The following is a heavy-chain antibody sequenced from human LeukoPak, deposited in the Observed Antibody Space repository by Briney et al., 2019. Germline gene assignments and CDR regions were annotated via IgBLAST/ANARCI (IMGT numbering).Heavy chain of an antibody. CDR3: AKNNTRQGHWFDL. V-gene: IGHV3-23*01. CDR2: ISGSGGST. J-gene: IGHJ5*02. Sequence: GGSLRLSCAVSGFTFSSYAMSWVRQAPGKGLEWVSAISGSGGSTYYADSVKGRFTISRDNFKNMLYLQMNSLRAEDTALYYCAKNNTRQGHWFDLWGQGAAVTVSS. CDR1: GFTFSSYA. D-gene: IGHD1-14*01.